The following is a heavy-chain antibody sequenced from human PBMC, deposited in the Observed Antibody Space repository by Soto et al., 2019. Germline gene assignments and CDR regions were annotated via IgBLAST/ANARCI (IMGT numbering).Heavy chain of an antibody. CDR3: AGPVVPTANDWLDT. Sequence: EVQLVESGGGLIQPGGSLRLSCAASGFTFSTCSMNWVRQAPGKGLEWVSYISSTSSTRYYADSVKGRFTISRDNAKNSLYLQMNSLRAEDTAVYYCAGPVVPTANDWLDTWGQGTLVTVSS. CDR2: ISSTSSTR. J-gene: IGHJ5*02. D-gene: IGHD2-2*01. V-gene: IGHV3-48*01. CDR1: GFTFSTCS.